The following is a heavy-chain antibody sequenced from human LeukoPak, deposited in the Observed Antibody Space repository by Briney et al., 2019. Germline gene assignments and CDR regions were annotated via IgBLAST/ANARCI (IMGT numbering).Heavy chain of an antibody. CDR2: IYYSGST. Sequence: SETLSLTCTVSGGSISSYYWSWIRQPPGKGLEWTGYIYYSGSTNYNPSLKSRVTISVDTSKNQFSLKLSSVTAADTAVYYCARAGQTYGYNSASLFDYWGQGTLVTVSS. J-gene: IGHJ4*02. V-gene: IGHV4-59*01. CDR3: ARAGQTYGYNSASLFDY. D-gene: IGHD5-24*01. CDR1: GGSISSYY.